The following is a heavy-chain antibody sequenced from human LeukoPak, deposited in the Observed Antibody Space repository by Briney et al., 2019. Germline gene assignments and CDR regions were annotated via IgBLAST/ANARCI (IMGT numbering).Heavy chain of an antibody. D-gene: IGHD3-3*01. CDR1: GYTFTGYY. CDR3: ARGRGRYDFGDV. J-gene: IGHJ6*04. V-gene: IGHV1-2*02. CDR2: INPNSGGT. Sequence: ASVKFSCKASGYTFTGYYMHWVRQAPGQGLEWMGWINPNSGGTNYAQKFQGRVTMTRDTSISTAYMELSRLRSDDTAVYYCARGRGRYDFGDVWGKGTTVTVSS.